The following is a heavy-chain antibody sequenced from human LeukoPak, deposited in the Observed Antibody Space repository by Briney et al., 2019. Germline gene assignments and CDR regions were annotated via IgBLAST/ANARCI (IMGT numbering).Heavy chain of an antibody. Sequence: SETLSLTCTVSGGSISSYYWSWIRQPPGKGLEWIGYIYYSGSTNYNPSLKSRVTISVDTSKNQFSLKLSSVTAADTAVYYCARGPSYCGGDCYYYFDYWGQGTLVTVSS. CDR1: GGSISSYY. CDR2: IYYSGST. V-gene: IGHV4-59*01. J-gene: IGHJ4*02. CDR3: ARGPSYCGGDCYYYFDY. D-gene: IGHD2-21*01.